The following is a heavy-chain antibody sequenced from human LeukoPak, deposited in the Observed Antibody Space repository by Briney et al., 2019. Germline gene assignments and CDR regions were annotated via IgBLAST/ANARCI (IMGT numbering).Heavy chain of an antibody. Sequence: GESLKISCKGSGYSFTSYWISWVRQMPGKGWGGMGRIDPSDSYTNYSPSFQGHVTISADKSISTAYLQWSSLKASDTAMYYCARPASDYYFDYWGQGTLVTVSS. V-gene: IGHV5-10-1*01. CDR1: GYSFTSYW. J-gene: IGHJ4*02. CDR3: ARPASDYYFDY. D-gene: IGHD2-21*02. CDR2: IDPSDSYT.